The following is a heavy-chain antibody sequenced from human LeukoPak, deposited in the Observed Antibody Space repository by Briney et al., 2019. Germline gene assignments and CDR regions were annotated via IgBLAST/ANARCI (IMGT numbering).Heavy chain of an antibody. Sequence: GGSLRLSCAASGFTFSNFEMNWVRQAPGKGLEWVSYISNSARTIFYADSVKGRFTISRDNSKSTLYLQMNSLRVEDTAFYFCASRGHSGSYYGLFDSWGQGTLVTVSS. V-gene: IGHV3-48*03. CDR3: ASRGHSGSYYGLFDS. J-gene: IGHJ4*02. CDR2: ISNSARTI. D-gene: IGHD1-26*01. CDR1: GFTFSNFE.